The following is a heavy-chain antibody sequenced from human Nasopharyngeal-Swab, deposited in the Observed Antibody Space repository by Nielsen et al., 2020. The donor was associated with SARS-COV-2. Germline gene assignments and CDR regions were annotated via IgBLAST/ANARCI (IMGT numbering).Heavy chain of an antibody. V-gene: IGHV1-69*06. CDR3: ASTPNYYDSSGYYFDY. Sequence: SVKVSCKASRGTFSSYSISWVRQAPAQGLEWMGGIIPIFGTANYAQKFQGRVTITADKSTSTAYMELRSLRSEDTAVYYCASTPNYYDSSGYYFDYWGQGTLVTVSS. J-gene: IGHJ4*02. CDR1: RGTFSSYS. D-gene: IGHD3-22*01. CDR2: IIPIFGTA.